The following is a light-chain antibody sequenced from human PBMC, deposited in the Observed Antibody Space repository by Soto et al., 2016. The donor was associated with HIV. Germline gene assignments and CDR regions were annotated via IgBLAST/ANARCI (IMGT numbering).Light chain of an antibody. V-gene: IGLV3-21*01. CDR1: SIGEKS. J-gene: IGLJ1*01. Sequence: SYELTQPPSVSVAPGKTARITCGGNSIGEKSVHWYQERPGQAPMLVVYDDTDRPSGIPEQFSGTNSGNTATLTITRVEAGDEADYYCQVWDSPSDHYVFGPGTKVTV. CDR2: DDT. CDR3: QVWDSPSDHYV.